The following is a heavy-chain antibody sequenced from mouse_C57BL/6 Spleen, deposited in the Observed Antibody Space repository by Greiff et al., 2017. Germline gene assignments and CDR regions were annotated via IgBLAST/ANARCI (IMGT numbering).Heavy chain of an antibody. CDR3: ARGYYGYDPYFDY. V-gene: IGHV1-52*01. Sequence: VQLQQPGAELVRPGSSVKLSCKASGYTFTSYWMHWVKQRPIQGLEWIGNIDPSDSETHYNQKFKDKAPLTVDKSSSTAYMQLSSLTSEDSAVFYCARGYYGYDPYFDYWGQGTTLTVSS. CDR2: IDPSDSET. CDR1: GYTFTSYW. J-gene: IGHJ2*01. D-gene: IGHD2-2*01.